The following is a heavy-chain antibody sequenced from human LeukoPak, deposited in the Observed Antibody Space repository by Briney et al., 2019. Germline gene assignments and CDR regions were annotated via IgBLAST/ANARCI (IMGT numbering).Heavy chain of an antibody. Sequence: SETLSLTCTVSGGSISSYYWSWIRQPPGEGLEWIGYIYYSGSTNYNPSLKSRVTISVDTPKNQFSLKLSSVTAADTAVYYCASLTNWGGGFWGQGTLVTVSS. V-gene: IGHV4-59*08. CDR2: IYYSGST. CDR3: ASLTNWGGGF. D-gene: IGHD7-27*01. J-gene: IGHJ4*02. CDR1: GGSISSYY.